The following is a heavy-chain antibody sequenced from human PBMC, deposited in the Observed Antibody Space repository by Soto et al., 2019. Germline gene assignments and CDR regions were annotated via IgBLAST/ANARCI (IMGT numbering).Heavy chain of an antibody. Sequence: QLQLQESGPGLVKPSETLSLTCTVSGGSISSSSYYWVWIRQPPGKGLEWIGSIYYSGSTSYIPSLQSRVTISVHTAKNHLSLKLSSVTAADTAVYYCGCGIVVVMEALDIWGQGTMVTVSS. V-gene: IGHV4-39*02. J-gene: IGHJ3*02. CDR2: IYYSGST. D-gene: IGHD3-22*01. CDR1: GGSISSSSYY. CDR3: GCGIVVVMEALDI.